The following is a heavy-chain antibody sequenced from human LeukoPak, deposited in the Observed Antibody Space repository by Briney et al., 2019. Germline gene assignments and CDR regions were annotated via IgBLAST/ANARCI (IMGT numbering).Heavy chain of an antibody. CDR1: GGSISSYY. Sequence: SETLSLTCTVSGGSISSYYWSWIRQPPGKGLEWIGYIYYSGSTNYNPSLKSRVTISVDTSKNQFSLKLSSMTAADTAVYYCARSTALYSSSWPEPDAFDIWGQGTMVTVSS. V-gene: IGHV4-59*01. CDR2: IYYSGST. CDR3: ARSTALYSSSWPEPDAFDI. J-gene: IGHJ3*02. D-gene: IGHD6-13*01.